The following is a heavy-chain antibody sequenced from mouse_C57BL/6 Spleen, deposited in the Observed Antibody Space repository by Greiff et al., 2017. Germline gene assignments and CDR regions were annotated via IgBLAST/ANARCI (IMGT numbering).Heavy chain of an antibody. J-gene: IGHJ2*01. CDR2: IDPENGDT. D-gene: IGHD1-2*01. Sequence: EVKLQESGAELVRPGASVKLSCTASGFNIKDDYMHWVKQRPEQGLEWIGWIDPENGDTEYASKFQGKATITADTSSNTAYLQLSSLTSEDTAVYYCRGDTAHYWGQGTTLTVSS. CDR1: GFNIKDDY. CDR3: RGDTAHY. V-gene: IGHV14-4*01.